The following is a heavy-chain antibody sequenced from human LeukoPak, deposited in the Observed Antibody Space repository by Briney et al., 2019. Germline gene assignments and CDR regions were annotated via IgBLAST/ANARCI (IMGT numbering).Heavy chain of an antibody. CDR1: GFSFSKYT. V-gene: IGHV3-21*01. J-gene: IGHJ3*02. CDR3: VRDDFHAFDI. D-gene: IGHD3/OR15-3a*01. Sequence: GGSLRLSCVASGFSFSKYTMSWVRQAPGKGLEWVSGIYGGTTYETFYADSVKGRFTISRDNAKNSLYLQMNSLRDEDTAVYYCVRDDFHAFDIWGQGTMVTVYS. CDR2: IYGGTTYET.